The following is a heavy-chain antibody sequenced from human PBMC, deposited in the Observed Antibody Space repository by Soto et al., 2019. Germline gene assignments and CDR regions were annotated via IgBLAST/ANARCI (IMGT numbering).Heavy chain of an antibody. CDR2: IIPIFGTA. CDR1: GGFFSSYA. D-gene: IGHD2-15*01. J-gene: IGHJ4*02. V-gene: IGHV1-69*12. Sequence: QVQLVQSGAEVKKPGSSVKVSCKASGGFFSSYAISWVRQDPGQGLEWMGGIIPIFGTANYAQKFRGRVTITADESTSTAYLEVSSLRSEDTAVYYCARTVISATSQPYYFDYWGQGILVTVSS. CDR3: ARTVISATSQPYYFDY.